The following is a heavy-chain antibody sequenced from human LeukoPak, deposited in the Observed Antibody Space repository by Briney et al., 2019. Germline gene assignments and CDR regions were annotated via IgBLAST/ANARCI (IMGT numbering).Heavy chain of an antibody. Sequence: SETLSLTCTVSGDSISNTNYYCGWIRQPPGKGLEWIVSLCCSGNTYYNPSLKSRLTISVDTSKNQFSLTLSSVTAADTAVYYCARRQDIVVVPAGMPYDFDYWGQGTLVTVSS. CDR3: ARRQDIVVVPAGMPYDFDY. V-gene: IGHV4-39*01. D-gene: IGHD2-2*01. CDR2: LCCSGNT. J-gene: IGHJ4*02. CDR1: GDSISNTNYY.